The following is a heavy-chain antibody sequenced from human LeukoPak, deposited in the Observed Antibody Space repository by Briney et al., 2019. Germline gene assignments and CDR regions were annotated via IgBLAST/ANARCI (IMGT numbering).Heavy chain of an antibody. CDR1: GGSISSGGYY. D-gene: IGHD3-22*01. V-gene: IGHV4-31*03. CDR2: IYYSGST. CDR3: ARFTMITSSPFDY. J-gene: IGHJ4*02. Sequence: SQTLSLTCTVSGGSISSGGYYWSWIRQHPGKGLEWIGYIYYSGSTYYNPSLKGRVTISVDTSKNQFSLKLSPVTAADTAVYYCARFTMITSSPFDYWGQGTLVTVSS.